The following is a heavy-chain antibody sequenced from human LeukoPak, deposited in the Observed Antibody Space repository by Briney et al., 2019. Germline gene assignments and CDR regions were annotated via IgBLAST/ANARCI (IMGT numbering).Heavy chain of an antibody. V-gene: IGHV4-4*07. D-gene: IGHD2/OR15-2a*01. Sequence: SETLSLTCPVSGGSISSYYWSWIGQPAGKGLEWIGRMYTSGSTNQNPSLKSRVTISVDKSKNQFSLKLSSVTAADTAVYYCARDRIGPFYAFDIWGQGTMVTVSS. CDR1: GGSISSYY. CDR3: ARDRIGPFYAFDI. J-gene: IGHJ3*02. CDR2: MYTSGST.